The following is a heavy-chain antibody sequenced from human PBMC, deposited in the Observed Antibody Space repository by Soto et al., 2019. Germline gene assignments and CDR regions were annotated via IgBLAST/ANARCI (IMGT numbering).Heavy chain of an antibody. D-gene: IGHD6-13*01. V-gene: IGHV4-30-4*01. CDR1: GGSISSGDYY. J-gene: IGHJ5*02. CDR3: ARDPRGSSWTNWFDP. Sequence: QVQLVQSGAEVKPSQTLSLTCTVSGGSISSGDYYWSWIRQPPGKGLEWIGYIYYSGSTYYNPSLKSRVTISVDTSKNQFSLKLSSVTAADTAVYYCARDPRGSSWTNWFDPWGQGTLVTVSS. CDR2: IYYSGST.